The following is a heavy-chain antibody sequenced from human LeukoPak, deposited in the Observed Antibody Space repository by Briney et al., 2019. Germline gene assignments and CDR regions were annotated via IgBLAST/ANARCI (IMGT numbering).Heavy chain of an antibody. J-gene: IGHJ4*02. Sequence: SETLSLTCAVYGGSFSGYYWSWIRQPPGKGLEWIGEINHSGSTNYNPSLKSRVTISVDTSKNQFSLKLSSVTAADTAVYYCASGYRGSGYYFDYWGQGTLVTVSS. V-gene: IGHV4-34*01. CDR1: GGSFSGYY. CDR2: INHSGST. D-gene: IGHD3-10*01. CDR3: ASGYRGSGYYFDY.